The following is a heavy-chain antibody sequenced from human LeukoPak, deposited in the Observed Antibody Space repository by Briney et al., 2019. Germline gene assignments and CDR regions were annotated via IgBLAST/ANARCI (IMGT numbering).Heavy chain of an antibody. J-gene: IGHJ3*02. V-gene: IGHV3-66*01. Sequence: GGSLRLSCAASEFSVGSNYMTWVRQAPGKGLEWVSLIYSGGSTYYADSVKGRFTISRDNSKNTLYLQMNSLRAEDTAVYYCARGRWLQPKDAFDIWGQGTMVTVSS. CDR3: ARGRWLQPKDAFDI. CDR1: EFSVGSNY. CDR2: IYSGGST. D-gene: IGHD5-24*01.